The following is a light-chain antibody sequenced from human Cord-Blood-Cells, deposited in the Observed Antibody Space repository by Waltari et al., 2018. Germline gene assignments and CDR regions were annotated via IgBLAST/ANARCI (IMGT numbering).Light chain of an antibody. V-gene: IGLV2-14*01. J-gene: IGLJ3*02. Sequence: QSALTQPASVSGSPGQSITISCTGTRSDVGGYNYVSWYQQHPGKAPKLMIYDVSNRPSGVSNRFSGSKSGNTASLTISGLQAEDEADYYCSSYTSSSFWVFGGGTKLTVL. CDR2: DVS. CDR3: SSYTSSSFWV. CDR1: RSDVGGYNY.